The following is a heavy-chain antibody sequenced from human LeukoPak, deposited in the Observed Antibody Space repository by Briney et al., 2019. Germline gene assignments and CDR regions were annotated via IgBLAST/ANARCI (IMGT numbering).Heavy chain of an antibody. J-gene: IGHJ6*03. CDR1: GGSISSYY. Sequence: PSETLSLTCTVSGGSISSYYWSRIRQPAGKGLEWIERIYTSGSTNYNPSLESRVTMSVGTSKNQFSLKLSSVTAADSAVYYCARSPLGSLSYFYYYYYMDVWGKGTTVTVSS. D-gene: IGHD1-26*01. CDR2: IYTSGST. CDR3: ARSPLGSLSYFYYYYYMDV. V-gene: IGHV4-4*07.